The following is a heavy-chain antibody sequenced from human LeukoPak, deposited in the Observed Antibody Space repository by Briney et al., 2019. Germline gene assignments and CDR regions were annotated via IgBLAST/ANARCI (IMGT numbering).Heavy chain of an antibody. V-gene: IGHV1-18*01. J-gene: IGHJ4*02. CDR3: ARASWQWLDAGDFDY. CDR2: ISAYNGNT. Sequence: GASVKVSCKASGYTFTNYGISWVRQAPGQGLEWMGWISAYNGNTNYAQKLQGRVTMTTDTSTSTAYMELRSLRSDDTAVYYCARASWQWLDAGDFDYWGQGTLVTVSS. D-gene: IGHD6-19*01. CDR1: GYTFTNYG.